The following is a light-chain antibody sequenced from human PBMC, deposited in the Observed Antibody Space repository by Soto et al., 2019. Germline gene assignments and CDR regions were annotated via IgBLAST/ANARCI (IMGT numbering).Light chain of an antibody. J-gene: IGKJ3*01. CDR2: DAS. CDR1: QSVNSY. CDR3: QQRSNWPPGFT. Sequence: EIVLTQSPATLSLSPGERATLSCRASQSVNSYIGWYQQKPGQAPRLLIYDASIRATGIPARFSGSGSGTDLTLTISSLEPEDFAVYYCQQRSNWPPGFTFGPGTKVDIK. V-gene: IGKV3-11*01.